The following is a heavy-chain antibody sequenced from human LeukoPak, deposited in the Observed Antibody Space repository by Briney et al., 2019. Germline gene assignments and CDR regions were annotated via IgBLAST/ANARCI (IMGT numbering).Heavy chain of an antibody. V-gene: IGHV4-34*01. D-gene: IGHD3-3*01. Sequence: SETLSLACAVYGGSFSGYYWSWIRQPPGKGLEWIGEINHSGSTNYNPSPKSRVTISVDTSKNQFSLKLSSVTAADTAVYYCARGHGYYDFWSGRPYGMDVWGQGTTVTVSS. CDR2: INHSGST. J-gene: IGHJ6*02. CDR3: ARGHGYYDFWSGRPYGMDV. CDR1: GGSFSGYY.